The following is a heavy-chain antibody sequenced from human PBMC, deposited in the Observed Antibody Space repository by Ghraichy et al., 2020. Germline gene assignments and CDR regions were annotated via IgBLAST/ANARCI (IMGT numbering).Heavy chain of an antibody. CDR1: GGSISSYY. D-gene: IGHD3-22*01. V-gene: IGHV4-59*01. CDR2: IYYSGST. Sequence: SETLSLTCTVSGGSISSYYWSWIRQPPGKGLERIGYIYYSGSTNYNPSLKSRVTISVDTSKNQFSLKLSSVTAADTAVYYCASRQKDYDDTSGYYYFDYWGHGTLVTVSS. J-gene: IGHJ4*01. CDR3: ASRQKDYDDTSGYYYFDY.